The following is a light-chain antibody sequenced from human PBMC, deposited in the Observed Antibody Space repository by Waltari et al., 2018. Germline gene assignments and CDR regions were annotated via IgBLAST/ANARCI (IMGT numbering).Light chain of an antibody. CDR2: RNS. CDR1: SSHIGMHT. J-gene: IGLJ1*01. Sequence: QSLLTQPPSTSGTPGQRVTMSCSGTSSHIGMHTLNWYQHLPGTAPKLLIYRNSQRPSGVPDRFSGSKSGTSGSLAISELQSEDEADYYCATWDDTLNGYVFGTGTKVTVL. CDR3: ATWDDTLNGYV. V-gene: IGLV1-44*01.